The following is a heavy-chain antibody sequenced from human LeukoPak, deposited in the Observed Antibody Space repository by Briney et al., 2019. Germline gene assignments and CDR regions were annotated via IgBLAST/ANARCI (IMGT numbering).Heavy chain of an antibody. V-gene: IGHV3-23*01. CDR1: GFTFSSYA. Sequence: PGGSLRLSCAASGFTFSSYAMTWVRQAPGKGLEWVTAISSSGGNTYYADSVKGRLTISRDNSNNTLYLQINNLRAEDTAVYYCAKAYHHSGCLIDYWGQGTLVTVSS. D-gene: IGHD6-19*01. CDR3: AKAYHHSGCLIDY. J-gene: IGHJ4*02. CDR2: ISSSGGNT.